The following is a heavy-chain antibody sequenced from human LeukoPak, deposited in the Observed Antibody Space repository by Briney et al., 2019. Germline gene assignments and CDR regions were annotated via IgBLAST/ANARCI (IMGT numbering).Heavy chain of an antibody. Sequence: GGSLRLSCAASGFIFTGYFMSWVRQAPGKGLEWVASIKHDGSEKYYVDSVRGRFTISRDNTKNLLYLQMSSLRAEDTAVYYCAKDRNYYDSTGYSDYWGQGTLATVSS. CDR2: IKHDGSEK. V-gene: IGHV3-7*01. J-gene: IGHJ4*02. CDR1: GFIFTGYF. CDR3: AKDRNYYDSTGYSDY. D-gene: IGHD3-22*01.